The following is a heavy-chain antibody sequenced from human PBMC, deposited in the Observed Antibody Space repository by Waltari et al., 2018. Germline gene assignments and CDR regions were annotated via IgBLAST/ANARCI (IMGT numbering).Heavy chain of an antibody. D-gene: IGHD6-19*01. Sequence: QVQLVQSGAEVQKPGSSVKVSCKASGGTFSSYAISWVRQAPGQGLEWMGRIIPIFGTANYAQKFQGRVTITADKATSTAYMELSSLRSEDTAVYYCARDSGRIAVAGPRSVNWFDPWGQGTLVTVSS. V-gene: IGHV1-69*08. CDR1: GGTFSSYA. J-gene: IGHJ5*02. CDR2: IIPIFGTA. CDR3: ARDSGRIAVAGPRSVNWFDP.